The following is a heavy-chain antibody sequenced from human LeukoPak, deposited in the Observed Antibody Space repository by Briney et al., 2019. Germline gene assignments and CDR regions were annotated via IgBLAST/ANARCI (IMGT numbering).Heavy chain of an antibody. D-gene: IGHD3-3*01. Sequence: PSETLSPTCAVSGYSISSGYYWGWIRQPPGKGLEWIGSIYHSGSTYYNPSLKSRVTISVDTSKNQFSLKLSSVTAADTAVYYCARHSGDLRFLEWLLDYWGQGILVTVSS. V-gene: IGHV4-38-2*01. J-gene: IGHJ4*02. CDR2: IYHSGST. CDR1: GYSISSGYY. CDR3: ARHSGDLRFLEWLLDY.